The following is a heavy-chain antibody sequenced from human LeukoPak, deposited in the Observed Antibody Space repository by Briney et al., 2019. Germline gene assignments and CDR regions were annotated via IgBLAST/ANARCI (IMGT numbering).Heavy chain of an antibody. CDR3: ATPGSGSYSPYFDY. J-gene: IGHJ4*02. D-gene: IGHD1-26*01. V-gene: IGHV1-24*01. CDR1: GYTLTELS. CDR2: FDPEDGET. Sequence: ASVNVSCKVSGYTLTELSMHWVRQAPGKGLEWMGGFDPEDGETIYAQKFQGRVTMTEDTSTDTAYMELSSLRSEDTAVYYCATPGSGSYSPYFDYWGQGTLVTVSS.